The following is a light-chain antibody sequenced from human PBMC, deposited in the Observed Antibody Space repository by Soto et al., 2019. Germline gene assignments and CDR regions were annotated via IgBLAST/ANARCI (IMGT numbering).Light chain of an antibody. V-gene: IGLV2-14*01. J-gene: IGLJ2*01. CDR1: SSDVGGYNY. CDR3: SSYTSSITYVV. Sequence: QPVLTQPASVSGSPGQSITISCTGSSSDVGGYNYVSWYQRHPDKAPKVIIYEVSNRPSGVSNRFSGSKSGNTASLTISGLQAEDEADYYCSSYTSSITYVVFGGGTKLTVL. CDR2: EVS.